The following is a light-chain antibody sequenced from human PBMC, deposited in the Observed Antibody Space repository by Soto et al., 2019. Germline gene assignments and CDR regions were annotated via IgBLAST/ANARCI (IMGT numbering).Light chain of an antibody. Sequence: QSVLTQPPSVSAAPGQKVTISCSGIRSNIGNNYVSWYQQLPGTAPKLLIYDNNKRPSGIPDRFSGSKSGTSATLGITGLQTGDEADYYCGTWDSSLSAGVFGGGTKLTVL. CDR2: DNN. CDR1: RSNIGNNY. CDR3: GTWDSSLSAGV. V-gene: IGLV1-51*01. J-gene: IGLJ2*01.